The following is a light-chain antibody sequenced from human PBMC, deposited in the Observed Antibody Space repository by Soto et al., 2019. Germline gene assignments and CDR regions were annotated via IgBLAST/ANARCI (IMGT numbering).Light chain of an antibody. V-gene: IGKV3-11*01. CDR1: QSVSSY. J-gene: IGKJ2*01. Sequence: EIALTQSPATLSLSPGERATLSCRASQSVSSYLAWYQQKPGQAPRLLIYDASNRATGIPARLSGSGSGTDFTLTISSLEPEDFAVYYCQQRSNWPPMYTFGQGTKLEIK. CDR3: QQRSNWPPMYT. CDR2: DAS.